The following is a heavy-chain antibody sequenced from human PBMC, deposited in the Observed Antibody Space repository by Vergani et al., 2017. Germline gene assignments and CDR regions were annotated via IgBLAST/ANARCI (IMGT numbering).Heavy chain of an antibody. CDR3: ARDLNDIVVVVAATYDGMDV. Sequence: QVQLVESGGGVVQPGRSLRLSCAASGFTFSSYGMHWVRQAPGKGLEWVAVIWYDGSNKYYADSVKGRFPISRDNSKNTLYLQMKSLRAEETSVYYCARDLNDIVVVVAATYDGMDVGGQGTTVTVSS. V-gene: IGHV3-33*01. CDR1: GFTFSSYG. D-gene: IGHD2-15*01. J-gene: IGHJ6*02. CDR2: IWYDGSNK.